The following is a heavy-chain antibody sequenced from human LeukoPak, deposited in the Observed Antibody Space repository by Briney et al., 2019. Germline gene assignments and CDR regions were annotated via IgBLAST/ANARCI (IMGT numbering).Heavy chain of an antibody. CDR1: GFPFGDYA. CDR2: ISWNSGSS. J-gene: IGHJ6*02. CDR3: AKDAGDSPHYYYYYGMDV. V-gene: IGHV3-9*01. Sequence: GGSLRLSCEASGFPFGDYAMHWVRQAPGKGLEWVSVISWNSGSSGYVDSVKGRFTVSRDNAKNSLYLQMNSLRSEDTALYFCAKDAGDSPHYYYYYGMDVWGQGTTVTVSS. D-gene: IGHD2-21*02.